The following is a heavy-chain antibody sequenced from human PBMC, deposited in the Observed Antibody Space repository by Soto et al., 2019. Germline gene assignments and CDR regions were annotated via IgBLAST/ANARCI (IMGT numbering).Heavy chain of an antibody. CDR3: ARVIWDSSGYPNDY. CDR1: GFSLSTSGVG. D-gene: IGHD3-22*01. J-gene: IGHJ4*02. CDR2: IYWDDDK. Sequence: QITLKESGPTLVKPTQTLTLTCTFSGFSLSTSGVGVGWIRQPPGKALEWLALIYWDDDKRYSPSLKSRLTITKDNSKNQVVLTMTNMDPVDTATYYCARVIWDSSGYPNDYWGQGTLVTVSS. V-gene: IGHV2-5*02.